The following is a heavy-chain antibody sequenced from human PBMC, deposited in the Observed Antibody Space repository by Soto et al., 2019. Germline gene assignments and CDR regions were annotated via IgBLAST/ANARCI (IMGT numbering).Heavy chain of an antibody. CDR3: AKDSSLMVYAPSYFDY. CDR1: GFTFSSYG. J-gene: IGHJ4*02. V-gene: IGHV3-30*18. Sequence: VGSLRLSCAASGFTFSSYGMHWVRQAPGKGLEWVAVISYDGSNKYYADSVKGRFTISRDNSKNTLYLQMNSLRAEDTAVYYCAKDSSLMVYAPSYFDYWGQGTLVTVSS. CDR2: ISYDGSNK. D-gene: IGHD2-8*01.